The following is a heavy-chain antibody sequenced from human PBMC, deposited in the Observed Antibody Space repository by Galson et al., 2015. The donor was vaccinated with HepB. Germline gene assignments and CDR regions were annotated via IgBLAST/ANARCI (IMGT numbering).Heavy chain of an antibody. CDR3: ARAYYNNGWPHAFDI. D-gene: IGHD6-19*01. J-gene: IGHJ3*02. CDR2: VNDSGGT. CDR1: GGSLSGYY. V-gene: IGHV4-34*01. Sequence: LSLTCAVYGGSLSGYYWSWIRLPPGKGLEWIGEVNDSGGTNYNPSVKSPATISVDTSRTQFSLKLPSVTAADTAVYICARAYYNNGWPHAFDIWGQGTVVTVSS.